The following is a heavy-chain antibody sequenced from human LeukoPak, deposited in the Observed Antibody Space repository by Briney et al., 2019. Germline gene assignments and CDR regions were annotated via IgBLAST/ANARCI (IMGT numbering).Heavy chain of an antibody. J-gene: IGHJ6*04. CDR3: AELGITMIGGV. V-gene: IGHV3-9*01. CDR2: ISWNSGSI. D-gene: IGHD3-10*02. CDR1: GFTFDDYA. Sequence: PGGSLRLSCAASGFTFDDYAMHWFRKAPGKGLEWVSGISWNSGSIGYADSVKGRFTISRDNAKNSLYLQMNSLRAEDTAVYYCAELGITMIGGVWGKGTTVTISS.